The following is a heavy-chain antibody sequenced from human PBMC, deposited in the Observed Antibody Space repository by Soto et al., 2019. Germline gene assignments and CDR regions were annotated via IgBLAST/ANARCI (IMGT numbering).Heavy chain of an antibody. CDR3: AREKRMATILFYYYYYCMDV. Sequence: GGSLRLSCAASGFTFSSYSMNWVRQAPGKGLEWVSSISSSSSYIYYADSVKGRFTISRDNAKNSLYLQMNSLRAEDTAVYYCAREKRMATILFYYYYYCMDVWGQGTTVTVSS. V-gene: IGHV3-21*01. J-gene: IGHJ6*02. D-gene: IGHD5-12*01. CDR2: ISSSSSYI. CDR1: GFTFSSYS.